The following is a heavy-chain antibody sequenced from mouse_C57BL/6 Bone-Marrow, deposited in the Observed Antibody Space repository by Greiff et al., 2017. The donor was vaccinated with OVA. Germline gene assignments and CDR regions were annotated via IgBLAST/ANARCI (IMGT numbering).Heavy chain of an antibody. J-gene: IGHJ2*01. CDR3: APIYYDYDVGYFDY. CDR1: GYAFSSSW. V-gene: IGHV1-82*01. Sequence: VQRVESGPELVKPGASVKISCQASGYAFSSSWMNWVKQRPGKGLEWIGRIYPGDGATNSNGKFKGKATLTADKSSSTAYMQLSSLTSEDAAVYFCAPIYYDYDVGYFDYWGQGTTLTVSS. CDR2: IYPGDGAT. D-gene: IGHD2-4*01.